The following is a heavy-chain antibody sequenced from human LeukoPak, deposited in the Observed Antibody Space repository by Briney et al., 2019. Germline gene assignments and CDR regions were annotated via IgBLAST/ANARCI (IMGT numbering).Heavy chain of an antibody. Sequence: ASVKVSCMASGYTFTSYYMHWVRQAPGQGLEWMGIINPSGGSTSYAQKFQGRVTMTRDTSTSTVYMELSSLRSEDTAVYYCARSERGEDAFDIWGQGTMVTVSS. CDR3: ARSERGEDAFDI. J-gene: IGHJ3*02. D-gene: IGHD3-10*01. V-gene: IGHV1-46*01. CDR2: INPSGGST. CDR1: GYTFTSYY.